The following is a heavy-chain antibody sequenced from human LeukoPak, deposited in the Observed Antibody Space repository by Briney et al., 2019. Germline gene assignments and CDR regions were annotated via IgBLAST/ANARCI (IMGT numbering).Heavy chain of an antibody. CDR2: IRRDGVAK. D-gene: IGHD1-20*01. CDR1: GFTFGNYW. Sequence: GGSLRLSCAASGFTFGNYWVSWVRQAPGKGLEWVATIRRDGVAKYYVDSVRGRFTISRDNAQNSLFLQMNSLRAEDTALYFCARLSGDITVFDLWGQGPQVTVSS. CDR3: ARLSGDITVFDL. V-gene: IGHV3-7*01. J-gene: IGHJ5*02.